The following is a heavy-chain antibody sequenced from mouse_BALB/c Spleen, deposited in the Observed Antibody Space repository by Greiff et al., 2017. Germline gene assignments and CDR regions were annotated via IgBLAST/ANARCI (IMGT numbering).Heavy chain of an antibody. Sequence: EVKLVESGPGLVKPSQSLSLTCSVTGYSITSGYYWNWIRQFPGNKLEWMGYISYDGSNNYNPSLKNRISITRDTSKNQFFLKLNSVTTEDTATYYCARDPPDYWGQGTTLTVSS. J-gene: IGHJ2*01. CDR3: ARDPPDY. CDR2: ISYDGSN. V-gene: IGHV3-6*02. CDR1: GYSITSGYY.